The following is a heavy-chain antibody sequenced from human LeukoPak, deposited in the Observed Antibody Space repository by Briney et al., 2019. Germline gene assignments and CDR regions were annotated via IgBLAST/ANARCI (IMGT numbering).Heavy chain of an antibody. J-gene: IGHJ4*02. Sequence: GGSLRLSCAASGFAVKNNYMSWVRQAPGKGLEWVSIIYSGGITYYVDSVKGRFTISRDDSKNTLFLQMTSLRAEDTAMYYCTRDSTTFRFGYWGQGALVTVPS. V-gene: IGHV3-53*01. CDR1: GFAVKNNY. CDR2: IYSGGIT. D-gene: IGHD4-11*01. CDR3: TRDSTTFRFGY.